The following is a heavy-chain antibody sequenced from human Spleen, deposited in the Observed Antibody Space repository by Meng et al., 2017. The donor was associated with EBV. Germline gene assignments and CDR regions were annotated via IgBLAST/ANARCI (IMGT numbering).Heavy chain of an antibody. CDR1: GHSFTRDG. Sequence: QRRPVKYGAGGKKPWAYVKFSWKASGHSFTRDGLNWVRQAHGPGLEWMGWINTNTGEPRYVQGFTGRFVFSLDPSVSMSYLQINGLKAEDTVIYSCAREGGPRRSFDYWGQGTLVTVSS. D-gene: IGHD3-16*01. CDR3: AREGGPRRSFDY. J-gene: IGHJ4*02. V-gene: IGHV7-4-1*04. CDR2: INTNTGEP.